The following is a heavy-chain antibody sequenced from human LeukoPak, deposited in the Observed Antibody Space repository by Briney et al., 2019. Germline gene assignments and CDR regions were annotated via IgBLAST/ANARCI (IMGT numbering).Heavy chain of an antibody. Sequence: GGSLRLSCAASGFPFSLYTMNWVRQAPGKGLEWVSAISGSGGSTYYADSVKGRFTISRDNSKNTLYLQMNSLRAEDTAVYYCANIVVVPAATRAFAFDIWGQGTMVTVSS. CDR1: GFPFSLYT. D-gene: IGHD2-2*01. J-gene: IGHJ3*02. CDR2: ISGSGGST. V-gene: IGHV3-23*01. CDR3: ANIVVVPAATRAFAFDI.